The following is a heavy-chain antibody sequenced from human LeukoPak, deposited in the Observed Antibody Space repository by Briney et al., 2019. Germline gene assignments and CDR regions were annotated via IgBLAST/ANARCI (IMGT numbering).Heavy chain of an antibody. CDR1: GFTFSSFG. CDR3: ARGNGFSEDFDY. CDR2: IKQDGSEK. V-gene: IGHV3-7*01. D-gene: IGHD5-24*01. Sequence: GGSLRLSCAASGFTFSSFGMNWVRQAPGKGLEWVANIKQDGSEKYYVDSVKGRFTISRDNAKNSLYLQMNSLRAEDTAVYYCARGNGFSEDFDYWGQGTLVTVSS. J-gene: IGHJ4*02.